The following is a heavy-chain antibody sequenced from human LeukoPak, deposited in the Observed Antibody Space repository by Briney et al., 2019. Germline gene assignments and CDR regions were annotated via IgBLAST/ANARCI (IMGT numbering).Heavy chain of an antibody. D-gene: IGHD2-21*02. CDR1: GFTVSSNY. CDR2: IYSGGST. Sequence: GGSLRLSCAASGFTVSSNYMSWVRQAPGKGLEWVSVIYSGGSTYYADSVKGRFTISRDNSKNTPYLQMNSLRAEDTAVYYCAREGLSVVVTARPLNAFDIWGQGTMVTVSS. J-gene: IGHJ3*02. V-gene: IGHV3-53*01. CDR3: AREGLSVVVTARPLNAFDI.